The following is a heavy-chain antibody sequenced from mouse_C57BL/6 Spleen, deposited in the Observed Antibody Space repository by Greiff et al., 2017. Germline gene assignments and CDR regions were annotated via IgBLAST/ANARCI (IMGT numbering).Heavy chain of an antibody. CDR3: VRQPYGYFFDY. V-gene: IGHV10-1*01. Sequence: EADGGLVQPKGSLKLSCAASGFSFNTYAMNWVRQAPGKGLEWVARIRSKSNNYATYYADSVKDRFTISRDDSESMLYLQMNNLKTEDTAMYYCVRQPYGYFFDYWGQGTTLTVSS. CDR1: GFSFNTYA. D-gene: IGHD2-2*01. J-gene: IGHJ2*01. CDR2: IRSKSNNYAT.